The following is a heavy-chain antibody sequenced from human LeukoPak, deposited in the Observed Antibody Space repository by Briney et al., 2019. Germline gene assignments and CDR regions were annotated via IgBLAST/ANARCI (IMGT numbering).Heavy chain of an antibody. CDR3: ASSIALYYYGMDV. V-gene: IGHV1-18*01. D-gene: IGHD2-15*01. CDR2: ISAYNGNT. CDR1: GYTFTSYG. J-gene: IGHJ6*02. Sequence: ASVKVSRKASGYTFTSYGISWVRQAPGQGLEWMGWISAYNGNTNYAQKLQGRVTMTTDTSTSTAYMELRSLRSDDTAVYYCASSIALYYYGMDVWGQGTTVTVSS.